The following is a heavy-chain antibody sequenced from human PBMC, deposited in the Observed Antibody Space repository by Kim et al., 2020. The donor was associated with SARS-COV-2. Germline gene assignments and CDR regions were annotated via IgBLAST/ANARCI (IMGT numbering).Heavy chain of an antibody. V-gene: IGHV1-69*01. CDR3: ARYSSGWYIFDP. Sequence: HAQKFQGRLTITADESTSTAYMELSSRRSEDTAVYYCARYSSGWYIFDPWGQGTLVTVSS. D-gene: IGHD6-19*01. J-gene: IGHJ5*02.